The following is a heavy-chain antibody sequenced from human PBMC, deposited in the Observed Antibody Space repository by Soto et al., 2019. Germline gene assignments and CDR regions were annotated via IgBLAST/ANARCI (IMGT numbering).Heavy chain of an antibody. J-gene: IGHJ6*02. V-gene: IGHV1-8*01. CDR3: ASPHCSSTSCYSHYYYGMDV. CDR2: MNPNSGNT. Sequence: QVQLVQSGAEVKKPGASVKVSCKASGYTFTSYDINWVRQATGQGLEWMGWMNPNSGNTGYAQKFQGRVTMTRNTSISTAYMELSSLRSEDTAVYYCASPHCSSTSCYSHYYYGMDVWGQGTTVTVSS. CDR1: GYTFTSYD. D-gene: IGHD2-2*01.